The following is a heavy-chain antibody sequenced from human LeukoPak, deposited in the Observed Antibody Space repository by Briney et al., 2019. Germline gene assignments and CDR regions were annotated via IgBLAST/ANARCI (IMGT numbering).Heavy chain of an antibody. CDR2: IYYSGST. CDR1: GGSISSFY. J-gene: IGHJ4*02. D-gene: IGHD3-3*01. Sequence: SESLSLTSPVAGGSISSFYWSWIRQLPGNVLEWIGYIYYSGSTNYNPSLKSRVTISVDTSKNQFSLKLSSVTAADTAVYYCARHVFGELDYWGQGTLVTVSS. CDR3: ARHVFGELDY. V-gene: IGHV4-59*08.